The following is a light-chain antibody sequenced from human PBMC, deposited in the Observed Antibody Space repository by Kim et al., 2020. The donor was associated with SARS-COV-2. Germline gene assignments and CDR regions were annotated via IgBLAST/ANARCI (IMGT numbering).Light chain of an antibody. CDR1: NIGRKS. Sequence: PGKKARITWRGKNIGRKSMRWYQHKPGQAPVLVIYYDSDRPPGVSERFSASNSGNTATLAISSVEPGDEADYYCQVWENTLRTFGGGTKLTVL. CDR2: YDS. V-gene: IGLV3-21*01. J-gene: IGLJ2*01. CDR3: QVWENTLRT.